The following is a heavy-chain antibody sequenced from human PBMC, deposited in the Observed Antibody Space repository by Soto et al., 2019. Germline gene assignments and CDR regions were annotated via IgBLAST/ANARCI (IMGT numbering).Heavy chain of an antibody. CDR3: ARGASATTFQL. Sequence: QVQLQQWGAGLLKPSETLSLTCAVYGGSFSGYYWSWIRQPPGKGLEWIGEINHSGSTNYNPSLKIRVTKSVDTSKNQFSLKLSSVTAADTAVYYCARGASATTFQLWGQGTLVTVSS. V-gene: IGHV4-34*01. J-gene: IGHJ1*01. D-gene: IGHD1-1*01. CDR2: INHSGST. CDR1: GGSFSGYY.